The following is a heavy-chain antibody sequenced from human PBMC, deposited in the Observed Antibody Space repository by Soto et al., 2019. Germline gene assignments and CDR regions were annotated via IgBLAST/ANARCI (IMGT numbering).Heavy chain of an antibody. CDR2: IGTAGVP. D-gene: IGHD2-15*01. J-gene: IGHJ5*02. CDR3: ARGSSGGFDP. V-gene: IGHV3-13*05. Sequence: PGGSLRLSCAASGLTFSSYDMHWVRQATGKGLEWVSAIGTAGVPYYPGSVKGRFTISRENAKNSLYLQMNSLRAGDTAVYYCARGSSGGFDPWGQGTLVTVSS. CDR1: GLTFSSYD.